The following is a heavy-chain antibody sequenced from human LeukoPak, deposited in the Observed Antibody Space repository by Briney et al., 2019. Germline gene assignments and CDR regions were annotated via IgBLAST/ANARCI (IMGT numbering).Heavy chain of an antibody. CDR2: INPSGGST. CDR1: GYTFTSYY. J-gene: IGHJ4*02. D-gene: IGHD2-21*02. CDR3: ARAYVTATRHFDS. V-gene: IGHV1-46*01. Sequence: ASVKVSCKASGYTFTSYYMHWVRQAPGQGLEWMGIINPSGGSTSYAQKFQGRVTITADASTSTAYMALSSLRSEDTAVYYCARAYVTATRHFDSWGQGTLVTVSS.